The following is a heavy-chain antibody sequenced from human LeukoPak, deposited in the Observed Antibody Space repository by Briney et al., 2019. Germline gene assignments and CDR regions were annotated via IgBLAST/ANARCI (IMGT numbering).Heavy chain of an antibody. CDR3: ARKVAQGPFDF. J-gene: IGHJ3*01. CDR1: GFIFSSYA. Sequence: GGSLRLSCAASGFIFSSYAMHWVRQAPGKGLEYVSAVSSNGDNTFYASSVKGRFTISRDNSKNTLYLQMGNLGADDMAVYYCARKVAQGPFDFWGQGTMVTVSS. CDR2: VSSNGDNT. D-gene: IGHD2-15*01. V-gene: IGHV3-64*01.